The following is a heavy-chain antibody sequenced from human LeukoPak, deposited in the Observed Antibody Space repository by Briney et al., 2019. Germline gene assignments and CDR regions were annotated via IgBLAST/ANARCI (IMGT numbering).Heavy chain of an antibody. Sequence: SETLSLTCTVSGGCISSGSYYWSWIRQPPGKGVEGIGYIYYSGSTNYNPSLKSRVTISVDTSKNQFSLKLSSVTAADTAVYYCARDFRGSIGSSWFYYYYMDVWGKGTTVTVSS. CDR2: IYYSGST. CDR1: GGCISSGSYY. V-gene: IGHV4-61*01. CDR3: ARDFRGSIGSSWFYYYYMDV. D-gene: IGHD6-13*01. J-gene: IGHJ6*03.